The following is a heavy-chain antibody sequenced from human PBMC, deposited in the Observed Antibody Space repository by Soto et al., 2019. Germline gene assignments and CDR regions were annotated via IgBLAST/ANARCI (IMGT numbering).Heavy chain of an antibody. CDR2: IVVDSGNT. V-gene: IGHV1-58*01. Sequence: GASVKVSCKASGFTFADSAVQWVRQARGQRLERIGRIVVDSGNTKYAQKFPERVTITWDMSTSTAYMELSSLRSEDTAVYYCAAGNNTSPFDYWGQGTLVTVSS. J-gene: IGHJ4*02. CDR3: AAGNNTSPFDY. D-gene: IGHD1-26*01. CDR1: GFTFADSA.